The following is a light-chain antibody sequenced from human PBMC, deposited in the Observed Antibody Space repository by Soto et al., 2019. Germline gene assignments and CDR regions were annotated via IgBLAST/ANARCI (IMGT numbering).Light chain of an antibody. J-gene: IGLJ1*01. CDR3: SSYTSSGTLVV. CDR2: ATS. Sequence: QSALTQPASVSGSPGQSITISCTGTSSDVGGYNYVPWYQQHPGKAPKLIIYATSNRPSGVSNRFSGSKSGNTASLTISGLQAEDEADYYCSSYTSSGTLVVFGTGTKLTVL. V-gene: IGLV2-14*01. CDR1: SSDVGGYNY.